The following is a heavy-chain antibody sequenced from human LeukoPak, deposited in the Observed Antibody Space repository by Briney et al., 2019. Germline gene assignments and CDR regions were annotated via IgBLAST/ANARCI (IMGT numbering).Heavy chain of an antibody. Sequence: SLRLSCTASGFNFGNYAMSWVRQAPGKGLEWLGFIRSKASGGAIEYDPSVDGRFTISRGDSKSIAYLQMTSLKTEDTATYFCTREVDGMSAYWGQGTLVIVSS. CDR2: IRSKASGGAI. J-gene: IGHJ4*02. D-gene: IGHD1-14*01. CDR1: GFNFGNYA. CDR3: TREVDGMSAY. V-gene: IGHV3-49*04.